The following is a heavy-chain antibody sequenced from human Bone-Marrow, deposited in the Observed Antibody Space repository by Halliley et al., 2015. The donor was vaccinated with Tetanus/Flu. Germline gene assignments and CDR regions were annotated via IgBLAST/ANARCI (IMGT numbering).Heavy chain of an antibody. D-gene: IGHD3-22*01. CDR3: ARVRRWDDADYSSDPSGFRP. CDR1: GGSIRNSGYY. V-gene: IGHV4-31*03. Sequence: TLSLTCTVSGGSIRNSGYYWSWIRQHPGKGLEWVGYIYYSGSAYYNPSLKSRVTISVDTSKNQFSLNVNSVTATDTAVYYCARVRRWDDADYSSDPSGFRPWGQGTLVTVSS. CDR2: IYYSGSA. J-gene: IGHJ4*02.